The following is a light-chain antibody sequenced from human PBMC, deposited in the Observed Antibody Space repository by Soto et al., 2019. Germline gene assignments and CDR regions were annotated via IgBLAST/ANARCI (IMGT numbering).Light chain of an antibody. CDR2: AAS. V-gene: IGKV1-9*01. Sequence: DIQLTQSPSFLSASVGDRVTITCRASQGISSYLAWYQQRPGKAPKLLIYAASTLQSGVPSSFSGSGPGTEVTRTISRLQPEDFATYYCQQLNTYAVSFGGGTKVEIK. CDR1: QGISSY. J-gene: IGKJ4*01. CDR3: QQLNTYAVS.